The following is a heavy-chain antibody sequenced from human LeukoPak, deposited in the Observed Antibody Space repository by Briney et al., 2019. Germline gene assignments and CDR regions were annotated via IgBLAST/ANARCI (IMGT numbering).Heavy chain of an antibody. V-gene: IGHV4-61*02. D-gene: IGHD3-16*01. CDR3: ARDSFEGGYYYYLDV. CDR2: VYSTGIT. CDR1: GGSINSTDYY. J-gene: IGHJ6*03. Sequence: SETLSLTCTVSGGSINSTDYYWSWIRQPAGKGPEWIGRVYSTGITKYNPSLKSRVIISVDTSKNQFSLKLNSVTATDTAVYYCARDSFEGGYYYYLDVWGKGTTVTVSS.